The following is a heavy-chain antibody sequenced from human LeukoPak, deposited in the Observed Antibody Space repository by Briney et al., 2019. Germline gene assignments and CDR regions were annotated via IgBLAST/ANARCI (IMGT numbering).Heavy chain of an antibody. J-gene: IGHJ6*03. CDR2: IYYSGST. D-gene: IGHD3-3*01. Sequence: PSETLSLTCTVSGGSISSGGYYWSWIRQHPGKGLEWIGYIYYSGSTYYNPSLKSRVTISVDTSKNQFSLKLSSVTAADTAVYYCAREVYDFWSGYYRVYYYYMDVWGKGTTVTVSS. V-gene: IGHV4-31*03. CDR1: GGSISSGGYY. CDR3: AREVYDFWSGYYRVYYYYMDV.